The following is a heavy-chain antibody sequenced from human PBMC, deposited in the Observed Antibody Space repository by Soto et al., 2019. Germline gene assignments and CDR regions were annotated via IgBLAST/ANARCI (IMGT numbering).Heavy chain of an antibody. CDR2: ISSSSSYI. V-gene: IGHV3-21*01. J-gene: IGHJ4*02. Sequence: EVQLVESGGGLVKPGGSLRLSCAASGFTFSSYSMNWVRQAPGKGLEWVSFISSSSSYIYYADSVKGRFTISRDNAKNSLYLQMNSLSAEDTAVYYCARDSQTLDYWGQGTLVTVSS. CDR3: ARDSQTLDY. CDR1: GFTFSSYS.